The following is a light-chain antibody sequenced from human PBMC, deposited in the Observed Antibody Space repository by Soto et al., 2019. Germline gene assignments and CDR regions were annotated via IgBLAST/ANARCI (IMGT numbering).Light chain of an antibody. J-gene: IGLJ2*01. CDR2: DVS. CDR3: SSYTSSSTYVV. CDR1: SSDVGGYNY. V-gene: IGLV2-14*01. Sequence: QSALTQPASVSGSPGQSITISCTGTSSDVGGYNYVSWYQQHPGKAPKLMIYDVSNRPSGVSNRFSGSKSGNTASLTISGLQDEDGADYYCSSYTSSSTYVVFGGGTKLTVL.